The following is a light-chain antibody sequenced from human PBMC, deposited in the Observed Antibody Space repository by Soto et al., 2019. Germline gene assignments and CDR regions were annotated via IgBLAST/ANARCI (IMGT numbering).Light chain of an antibody. V-gene: IGLV2-14*01. Sequence: QSALTQPASVSGSPGQSITISCTGTSSDVGAYNYVSWYQQYPGRAPKLMIYDVTNRPSGVSNRFSGSKSGNTASLTISGLQADAEADYYCCSYTRTDTLVFGGGTKLTVL. CDR1: SSDVGAYNY. CDR2: DVT. CDR3: CSYTRTDTLV. J-gene: IGLJ2*01.